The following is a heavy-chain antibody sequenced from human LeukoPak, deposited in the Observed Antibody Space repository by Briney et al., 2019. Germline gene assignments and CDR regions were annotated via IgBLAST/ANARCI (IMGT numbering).Heavy chain of an antibody. V-gene: IGHV3-21*01. CDR1: GFTFSDYS. CDR3: VRDLMGSGSTTAYLHH. D-gene: IGHD1-1*01. CDR2: ISRSSRHV. Sequence: GGSLRLPCAASGFTFSDYSMNWVRQAPGKGLEWVSSISRSSRHVYYAGSVKGRFTISRDNAKNSLYLQMSSLRAEDMAVYFCVRDLMGSGSTTAYLHHWGQGTLVTVSS. J-gene: IGHJ1*01.